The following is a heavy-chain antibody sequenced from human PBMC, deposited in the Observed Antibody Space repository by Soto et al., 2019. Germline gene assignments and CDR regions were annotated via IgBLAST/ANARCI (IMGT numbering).Heavy chain of an antibody. V-gene: IGHV4-59*08. J-gene: IGHJ6*03. D-gene: IGHD4-17*01. CDR1: GGSISSYY. Sequence: SETLSLTCTVSGGSISSYYWSWIRQPPGKGLEWIGYIYYSGSTNYNPSLKSRVTISVDTSKNQFSLKLSSVTAADTAVYYCARQGSGYGDYYYYYYMDVWGKGTTVTVS. CDR2: IYYSGST. CDR3: ARQGSGYGDYYYYYYMDV.